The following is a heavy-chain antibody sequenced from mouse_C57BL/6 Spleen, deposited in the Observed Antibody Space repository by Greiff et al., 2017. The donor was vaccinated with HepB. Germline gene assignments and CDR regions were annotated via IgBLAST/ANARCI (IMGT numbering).Heavy chain of an antibody. CDR3: ASYGIPFAY. J-gene: IGHJ3*01. CDR2: IDPEDGET. D-gene: IGHD2-1*01. V-gene: IGHV14-2*01. Sequence: VQLQQSGAELVKPGASVKLSCTASGFNIKDYYMHWVKQRTEQGLEWIGRIDPEDGETKYAPTFQGKATITADNSSNTAYLQLSSLTSEDTAVYYCASYGIPFAYWGQGTLVTVSA. CDR1: GFNIKDYY.